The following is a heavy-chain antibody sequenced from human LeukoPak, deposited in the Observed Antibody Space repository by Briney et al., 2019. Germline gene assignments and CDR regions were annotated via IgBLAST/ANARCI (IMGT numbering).Heavy chain of an antibody. V-gene: IGHV1-69*13. Sequence: ASVKVSCKASGGTFSSYAISWVRQAPGQGLEWMGGIIPIFGTANYAQKFQGRVTITADESTSTAYMELSSLRSEDTAVYYCARDPSLGCSSTSCYVTEGFDPWGQGTLVTVSS. CDR1: GGTFSSYA. D-gene: IGHD2-2*01. CDR2: IIPIFGTA. J-gene: IGHJ5*02. CDR3: ARDPSLGCSSTSCYVTEGFDP.